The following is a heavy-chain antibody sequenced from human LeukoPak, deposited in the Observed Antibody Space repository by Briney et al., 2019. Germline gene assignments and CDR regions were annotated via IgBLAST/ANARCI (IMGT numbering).Heavy chain of an antibody. CDR2: ISSSSSYL. J-gene: IGHJ6*02. D-gene: IGHD4-17*01. CDR1: GFTFSSYS. CDR3: ARETTPNGMDV. Sequence: GGSLRLSCAASGFTFSSYSMNWVRQAPGKGLEWVSSISSSSSYLYYADSVKGRFTISRDNDKNSLYLQMNSLKAEDTAVYYCARETTPNGMDVWGQGTTVTVSS. V-gene: IGHV3-21*01.